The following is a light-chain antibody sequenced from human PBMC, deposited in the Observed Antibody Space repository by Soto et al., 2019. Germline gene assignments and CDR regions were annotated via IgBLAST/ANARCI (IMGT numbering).Light chain of an antibody. J-gene: IGKJ1*01. CDR1: QSVSSSY. CDR2: GAS. Sequence: IMLTQSPGTLSLSQGDRATLSCRASQSVSSSYLAWYQQKPGQAPRLLIYGASSRATGIPDRFSGSGSGTDFTLTISRLEPEDFAVYYCQHYVTSLTTFGQGTKVDIK. CDR3: QHYVTSLTT. V-gene: IGKV3-20*01.